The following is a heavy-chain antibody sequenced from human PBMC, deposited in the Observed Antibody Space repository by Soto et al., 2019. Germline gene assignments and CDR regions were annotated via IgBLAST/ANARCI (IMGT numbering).Heavy chain of an antibody. CDR2: IYYSGST. Sequence: SETLSLTCTVSGGSISSYYWSWIRQPPGKGLEWIGYIYYSGSTNYNPSLKSRVTISVDTSKNQVSLKLSSVTAADTAVYSCARARGPQGTWWFDPWGQGTLVTVSS. J-gene: IGHJ5*02. V-gene: IGHV4-59*01. CDR3: ARARGPQGTWWFDP. CDR1: GGSISSYY. D-gene: IGHD3-10*01.